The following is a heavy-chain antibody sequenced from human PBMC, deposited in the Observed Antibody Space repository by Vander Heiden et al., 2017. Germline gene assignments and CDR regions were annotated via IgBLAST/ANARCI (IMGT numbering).Heavy chain of an antibody. CDR2: MNTNSGNT. CDR1: GYTFTSYD. CDR3: AIYKEDYDGSDNWFDP. D-gene: IGHD3-10*01. V-gene: IGHV1-8*01. J-gene: IGHJ5*02. Sequence: QVQLVKSGAEVKKPGASVKVSCKASGYTFTSYDINWVRQATGQALDGMGGMNTNSGNTGYAKKGQGRVTMTRNTSISTAEMERRSMGSEETAVYYCAIYKEDYDGSDNWFDPWGHGTMVTVYS.